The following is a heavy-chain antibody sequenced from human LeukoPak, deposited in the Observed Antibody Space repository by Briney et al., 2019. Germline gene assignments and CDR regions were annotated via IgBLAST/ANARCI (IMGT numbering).Heavy chain of an antibody. CDR2: INPNSGGT. Sequence: GASEKVSCKASGYTFTGYYMHWVRQAPGQGLEWMGWINPNSGGTNYAQKFQGRVTMTRDTSISTAYMELSRLRSDDTAVYYCARGSGAAAGLFDYWGQGTLVTVSS. CDR1: GYTFTGYY. D-gene: IGHD6-13*01. CDR3: ARGSGAAAGLFDY. J-gene: IGHJ4*02. V-gene: IGHV1-2*02.